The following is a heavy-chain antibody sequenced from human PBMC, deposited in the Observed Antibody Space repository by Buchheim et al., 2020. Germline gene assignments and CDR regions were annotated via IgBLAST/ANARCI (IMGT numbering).Heavy chain of an antibody. CDR1: GLRFSDYY. CDR2: ISSSGKTR. J-gene: IGHJ6*02. V-gene: IGHV3-11*04. CDR3: TGDRNNWNWEAYYGMDV. Sequence: QVQLVESGGGLVKPGGSLRLPCSASGLRFSDYYMSWIRQAPGKGLEWVSYISSSGKTRYYADSVEGRFTLSRDNAKNSLYLQMNRLRAEDTAVYYCTGDRNNWNWEAYYGMDVWGQGTT. D-gene: IGHD1-7*01.